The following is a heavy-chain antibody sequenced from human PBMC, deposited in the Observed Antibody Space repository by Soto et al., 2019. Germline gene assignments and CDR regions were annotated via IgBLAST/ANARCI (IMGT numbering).Heavy chain of an antibody. CDR2: ASYDGNDK. V-gene: IGHV3-30*03. J-gene: IGHJ5*02. D-gene: IGHD1-1*01. Sequence: GGSLRLSCAASGFTFSTYAMHWVRQAPGKGLEWVAGASYDGNDKDYADSVKGRFTISRDNSKNTLYLQMSSLRVDDTAVYYCARGVGNNWNYIWFDPWGQGTLVTVSS. CDR1: GFTFSTYA. CDR3: ARGVGNNWNYIWFDP.